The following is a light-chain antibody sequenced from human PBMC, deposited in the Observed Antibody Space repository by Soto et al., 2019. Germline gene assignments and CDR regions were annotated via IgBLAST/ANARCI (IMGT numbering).Light chain of an antibody. CDR3: QQYNSYRA. J-gene: IGKJ1*01. Sequence: DAVMTQSAESLASSVCESSTMRCKASQGLLYIFGNKSYLAWYQQKPGQAPRLLIYGASTRATGIPARFSGSGSGTDFTLTISGLQPDDFAIYYCQQYNSYRALGQGTNVDI. CDR1: QGLLYIFGNKSY. CDR2: GAS. V-gene: IGKV4-1*01.